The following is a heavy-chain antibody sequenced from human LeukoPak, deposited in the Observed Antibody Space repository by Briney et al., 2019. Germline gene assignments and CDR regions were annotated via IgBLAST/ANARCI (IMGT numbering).Heavy chain of an antibody. CDR1: GFTFSSYE. V-gene: IGHV3-48*03. Sequence: GGSLRLSCAASGFTFSSYEMNWVRQAPGKGLEWVSYISSSGSTIYYADSVKGRFTISRDNAKNSLYLQMNSLRAEDTAVYYCARSGPQRYCSGTSCYYYYYYGMDVWGKGTTVTVSS. CDR2: ISSSGSTI. J-gene: IGHJ6*04. D-gene: IGHD2-2*01. CDR3: ARSGPQRYCSGTSCYYYYYYGMDV.